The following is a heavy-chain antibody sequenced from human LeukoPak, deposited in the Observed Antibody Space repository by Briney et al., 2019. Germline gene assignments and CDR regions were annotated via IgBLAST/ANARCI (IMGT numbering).Heavy chain of an antibody. CDR3: AALRGPGKLSLRFDY. CDR2: INHSGST. Sequence: SETLSLTCAVYGGSFSDYYWSWIRQPPEKGLEWIGEINHSGSTNYNPSLKSRLTISVDTSKNQFSLKLSSVTAADTAVYYCAALRGPGKLSLRFDYWGQGTLVTVSS. J-gene: IGHJ4*02. V-gene: IGHV4-34*01. D-gene: IGHD3-16*02. CDR1: GGSFSDYY.